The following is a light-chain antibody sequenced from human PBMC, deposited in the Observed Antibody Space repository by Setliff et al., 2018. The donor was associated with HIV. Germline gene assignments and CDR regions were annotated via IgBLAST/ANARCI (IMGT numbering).Light chain of an antibody. V-gene: IGLV2-14*01. CDR1: SSDIGGYNY. CDR3: SSYRDTLGEV. Sequence: QSALTQPASVSGSPGQSITISCTGTSSDIGGYNYVSWYQQLPGKAPKVLIYEVSNRPSGISNRFSGSKSGNTASLPISGLQAEDEADYYCSSYRDTLGEVFGTGTKVTVL. J-gene: IGLJ1*01. CDR2: EVS.